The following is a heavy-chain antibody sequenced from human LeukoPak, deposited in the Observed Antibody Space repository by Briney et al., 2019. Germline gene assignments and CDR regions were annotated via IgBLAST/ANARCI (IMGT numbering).Heavy chain of an antibody. J-gene: IGHJ4*02. Sequence: GGSLRLSCAASGFTFSNYWMTCVRQAPGKGLEWVANIKPDVSAQYYADSVRGRFTIFRDNAKNSLYLQMNSLRAEDTAVYYCAREPPTIAADYDYWGQGTLVTVSS. CDR3: AREPPTIAADYDY. CDR2: IKPDVSAQ. D-gene: IGHD6-13*01. V-gene: IGHV3-7*01. CDR1: GFTFSNYW.